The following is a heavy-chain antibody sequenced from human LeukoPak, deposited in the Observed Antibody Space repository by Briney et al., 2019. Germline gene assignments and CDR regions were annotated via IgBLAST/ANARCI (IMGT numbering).Heavy chain of an antibody. D-gene: IGHD3/OR15-3a*01. V-gene: IGHV3-73*01. CDR2: IRSKANSYAT. CDR1: GLTFSGSA. J-gene: IGHJ4*02. Sequence: GGSLKLSCAASGLTFSGSAMHWVRQASGKGLEWVGRIRSKANSYATAYAASVKGRFTISRDDSKNTAYLQMNSLKTEDTAVYYCTRRLLTQPANNTLDDRDIDYWGQRTLVTVSS. CDR3: TRRLLTQPANNTLDDRDIDY.